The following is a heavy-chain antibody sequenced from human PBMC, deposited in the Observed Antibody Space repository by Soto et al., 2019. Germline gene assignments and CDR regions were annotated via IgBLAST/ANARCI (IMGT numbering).Heavy chain of an antibody. CDR2: IYYSGST. J-gene: IGHJ6*02. Sequence: LSLTCTVSGGSISSYYWSWIRQPPGKGLEWIGYIYYSGSTNYNPSLKSRVTISVDTSKNQFSLKLSSVTAADTAVYYCARGNRLWFGELFYYGMDVWGQGTTVTVS. D-gene: IGHD3-10*01. V-gene: IGHV4-59*01. CDR1: GGSISSYY. CDR3: ARGNRLWFGELFYYGMDV.